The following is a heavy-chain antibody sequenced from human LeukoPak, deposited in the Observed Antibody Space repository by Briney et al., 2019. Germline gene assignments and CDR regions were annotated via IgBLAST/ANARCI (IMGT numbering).Heavy chain of an antibody. V-gene: IGHV3-23*01. CDR2: ISGSGGST. D-gene: IGHD3-22*01. CDR1: GFTFSSYA. CDR3: ANAGVYYDSSGYYF. J-gene: IGHJ4*02. Sequence: GGSLRLSCAASGFTFSSYAMSWVRQAPGKGLEWASAISGSGGSTYYADSVKGRFTISRDNSKNTLYLQMNSLRAEDTAIYYCANAGVYYDSSGYYFWGQGTLVTVSS.